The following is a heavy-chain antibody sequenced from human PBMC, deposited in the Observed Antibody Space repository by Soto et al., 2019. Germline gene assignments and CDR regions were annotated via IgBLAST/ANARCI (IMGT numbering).Heavy chain of an antibody. V-gene: IGHV3-21*01. CDR2: ISSSSSYI. J-gene: IGHJ4*02. D-gene: IGHD3-3*01. CDR1: GFTFSSYS. Sequence: GGSLRLSCAASGFTFSSYSMNWVRQAPGKGLEWVSSISSSSSYIYYADSVKGRFTISRDNAKNSLYLQMNSLRAEDTAVYYCARDKVTIFGVVTGFDYWGQGTLVTVSS. CDR3: ARDKVTIFGVVTGFDY.